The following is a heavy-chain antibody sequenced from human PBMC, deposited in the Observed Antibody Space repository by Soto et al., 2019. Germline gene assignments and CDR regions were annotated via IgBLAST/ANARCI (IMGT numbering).Heavy chain of an antibody. J-gene: IGHJ4*02. D-gene: IGHD3-3*01. CDR3: AKDPFYDFWSGYYIDY. Sequence: HPGGSLRLSCAASGFTFSSYSMSWVRQAPGKGLEWVSAISGSGGSTYYADSVKGRFTISRDNSKNTLYLQMNSLRAEDTAVYYCAKDPFYDFWSGYYIDYWGQGTLVTVSS. V-gene: IGHV3-23*01. CDR2: ISGSGGST. CDR1: GFTFSSYS.